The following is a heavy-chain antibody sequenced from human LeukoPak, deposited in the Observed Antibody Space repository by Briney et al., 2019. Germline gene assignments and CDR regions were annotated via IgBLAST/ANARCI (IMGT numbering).Heavy chain of an antibody. CDR1: GGSISSGSYY. J-gene: IGHJ3*02. D-gene: IGHD4-17*01. V-gene: IGHV4-61*02. CDR3: ARVSNDSGDAFDI. Sequence: KPSETLSLTRTVSGGSISSGSYYWSWIRQPTGEVLGWIGRIYTSGSTNYNPARKSRVTISVDSSKNRFSPKLSSVTAADTAVYYCARVSNDSGDAFDIWGQGTMVTVSS. CDR2: IYTSGST.